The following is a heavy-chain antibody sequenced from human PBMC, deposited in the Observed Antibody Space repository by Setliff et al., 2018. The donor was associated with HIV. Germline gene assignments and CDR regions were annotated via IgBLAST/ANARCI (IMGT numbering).Heavy chain of an antibody. CDR2: IYTSGST. D-gene: IGHD6-6*01. Sequence: SETLSLTCTVSGGSISSGSYYWSWIRQPAGKGLEWIGRIYTSGSTKYNPSLKSRVTISVDTSKNQFSLKLNSVTAADTAVYHCARLSSYRSSSYYFDYWGQGALVTVSS. CDR3: ARLSSYRSSSYYFDY. CDR1: GGSISSGSYY. V-gene: IGHV4-61*02. J-gene: IGHJ4*02.